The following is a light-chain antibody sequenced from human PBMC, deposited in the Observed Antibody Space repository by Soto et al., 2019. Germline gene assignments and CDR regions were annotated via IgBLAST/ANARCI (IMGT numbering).Light chain of an antibody. CDR1: QSVATN. CDR2: GAS. J-gene: IGKJ4*01. V-gene: IGKV3-15*01. CDR3: EQYNNWPQT. Sequence: EAVLTQSPATLSVSPGERATLSCRASQSVATNVAWYQQRPGQAPRLLIYGASKRAIGLPARFSGSGSGTEFTLGITTLQSEDFAVDYCEQYNNWPQTFGRGTMV.